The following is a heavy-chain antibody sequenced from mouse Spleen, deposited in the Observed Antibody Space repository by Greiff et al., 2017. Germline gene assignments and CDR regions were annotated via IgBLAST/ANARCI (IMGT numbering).Heavy chain of an antibody. V-gene: IGHV3-1*01. CDR1: GYSITSGYD. Sequence: EVQLQESGPGMVKPSQSLSLTCTVTGYSITSGYDWHWIRHFPGNKLEWMGYISYSGSTNYNPSLKSRISITHDTSKNHFFLKLNSVTTEDTATYYCAREGAQALFAYWGQGTLVTVSA. CDR2: ISYSGST. J-gene: IGHJ3*01. D-gene: IGHD3-2*02. CDR3: AREGAQALFAY.